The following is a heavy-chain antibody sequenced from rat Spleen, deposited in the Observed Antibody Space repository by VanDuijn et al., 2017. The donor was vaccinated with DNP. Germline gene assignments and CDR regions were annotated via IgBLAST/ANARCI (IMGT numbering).Heavy chain of an antibody. V-gene: IGHV5-22*01. CDR2: IGSPAYAP. J-gene: IGHJ2*01. CDR1: GFTFSAYY. D-gene: IGHD1-2*01. Sequence: EVQLVGSGGGLVQPGRSLKLSCAASGFTFSAYYMAWVRQAPAKGLEWVAYIGSPAYAPYYADSVKGRFTISRDNAENTVYLQMSSLRSEDTATYYCASWAPIAPISTSNYWGQGVMVTVSS. CDR3: ASWAPIAPISTSNY.